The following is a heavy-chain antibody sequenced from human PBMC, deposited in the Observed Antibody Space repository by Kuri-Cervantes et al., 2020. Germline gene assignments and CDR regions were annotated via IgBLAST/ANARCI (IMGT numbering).Heavy chain of an antibody. CDR2: ISWNSGSI. J-gene: IGHJ4*02. CDR1: GFTFDDYA. D-gene: IGHD3-10*01. V-gene: IGHV3-9*01. Sequence: SLKISCAASGFTFDDYAMHWVRQAPGKGLEWVSGISWNSGSIGYADSVKGRFTISRDNSKNTLYLQMNSLRAEDTAVYYCAKGMGFYYGSGSYMDYWGQGTLVTVSS. CDR3: AKGMGFYYGSGSYMDY.